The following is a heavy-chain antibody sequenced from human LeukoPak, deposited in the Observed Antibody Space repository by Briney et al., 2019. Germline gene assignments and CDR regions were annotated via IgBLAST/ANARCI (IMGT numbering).Heavy chain of an antibody. CDR1: GGTYSSYA. Sequence: SVKVSCKASGGTYSSYAISWVRQAPGQGLEWMGGIIPIFGTANYAQKFQGRVTITTDESTSTAYMELSSLRSEDTAVYYCASWGYSSSWYFAFDIWGQGTMVTVSS. D-gene: IGHD6-13*01. V-gene: IGHV1-69*05. CDR3: ASWGYSSSWYFAFDI. CDR2: IIPIFGTA. J-gene: IGHJ3*02.